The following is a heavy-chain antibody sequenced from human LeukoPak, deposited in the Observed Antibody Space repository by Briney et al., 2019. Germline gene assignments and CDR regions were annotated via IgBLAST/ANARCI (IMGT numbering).Heavy chain of an antibody. D-gene: IGHD4-17*01. CDR3: ARAMTTVTSWSPGEDV. CDR2: IYYSGST. V-gene: IGHV4-31*03. CDR1: GGSISSGGYY. J-gene: IGHJ6*02. Sequence: SETLSLTCTVSGGSISSGGYYWSWIRQHPGKGLEWIGYIYYSGSTYYNPSLKSRVTISVDTSKNQFSLKLSSVTAADTAVYYCARAMTTVTSWSPGEDVWGQGTMVTVSS.